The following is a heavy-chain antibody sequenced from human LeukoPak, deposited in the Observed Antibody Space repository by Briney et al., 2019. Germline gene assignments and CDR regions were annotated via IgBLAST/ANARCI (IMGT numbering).Heavy chain of an antibody. CDR2: INTDGNST. CDR3: ARELASGD. CDR1: GFTFSTYW. D-gene: IGHD6-13*01. Sequence: PGGSLRLSCAASGFTFSTYWMHWVRQAPGKGLVWVSQINTDGNSTTYADSVKGRFTVSRDNAKNTLYLQMNSLRAEDTAVYYCARELASGDWGQGTPVTVSS. V-gene: IGHV3-74*01. J-gene: IGHJ4*02.